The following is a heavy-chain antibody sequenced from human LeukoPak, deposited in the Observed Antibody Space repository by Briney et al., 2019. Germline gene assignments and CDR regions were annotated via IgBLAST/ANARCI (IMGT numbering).Heavy chain of an antibody. J-gene: IGHJ3*02. CDR2: ISSSTSYI. Sequence: GGSLRLSCAASGFTFSTYNMNWVRQAPGKGLEWVSSISSSTSYIFYADSVKGRFTISRDNAKNSLYLQMNSLRAEDTAVYYCARRAEDAFDIWGQGTMVTVSS. V-gene: IGHV3-21*01. CDR3: ARRAEDAFDI. D-gene: IGHD4/OR15-4a*01. CDR1: GFTFSTYN.